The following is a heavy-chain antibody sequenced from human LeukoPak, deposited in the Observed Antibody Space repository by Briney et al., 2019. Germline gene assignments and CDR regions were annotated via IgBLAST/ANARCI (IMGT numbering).Heavy chain of an antibody. J-gene: IGHJ3*02. V-gene: IGHV3-48*03. CDR1: GFTFSSYE. CDR2: ISSSDTTI. Sequence: GGSLRLSCAASGFTFSSYEMNWVRQAPGKGLEWVSYISSSDTTIYYADSVKGRFTISRDNAKNSLYLQMNSLRAEDAAVYYCARDAPYYDSRGYYHDAFDIWGQGTMVTVSS. CDR3: ARDAPYYDSRGYYHDAFDI. D-gene: IGHD3-22*01.